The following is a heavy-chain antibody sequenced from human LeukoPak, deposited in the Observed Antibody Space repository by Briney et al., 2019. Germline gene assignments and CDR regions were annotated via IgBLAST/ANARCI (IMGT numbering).Heavy chain of an antibody. J-gene: IGHJ4*02. CDR1: GFTFSSYA. CDR3: AVAARSSAGQFDH. V-gene: IGHV3-30*01. CDR2: ISYDGSNK. D-gene: IGHD6-6*01. Sequence: GGSLRLSCAASGFTFSSYAMHWVRQAPGKGLEWVAVISYDGSNKYYADSVKGRFTISRDNSKNTLYLQMNSLRAEDTAVYYCAVAARSSAGQFDHWGQGTLVTVSS.